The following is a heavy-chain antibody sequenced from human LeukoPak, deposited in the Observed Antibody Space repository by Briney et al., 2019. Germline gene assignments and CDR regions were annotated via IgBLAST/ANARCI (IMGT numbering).Heavy chain of an antibody. CDR3: ARALGDAFDV. Sequence: GGFLRLSCAASGFTVSSNYMSWVRQAPGKGLEWVSVIYSGDSTFYADSVKGRFTISRDNSKDTLYLQMNSLRAEDTAVYYCARALGDAFDVWGQGTLLTVSS. V-gene: IGHV3-53*01. D-gene: IGHD3-16*01. CDR1: GFTVSSNY. CDR2: IYSGDST. J-gene: IGHJ3*01.